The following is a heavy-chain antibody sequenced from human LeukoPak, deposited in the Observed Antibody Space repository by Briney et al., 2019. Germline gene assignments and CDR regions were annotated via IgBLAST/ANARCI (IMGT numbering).Heavy chain of an antibody. CDR2: INPNSGAT. J-gene: IGHJ4*02. Sequence: ASVKVSCKASGYTFTGYYMHWVRQAPGQGLEWMGRINPNSGATNYAQKLQGRVTMTTDTSTSTAYMELRSLRSDDTAVYYCASHDYGDYASDYWGQGTLVTVSS. CDR1: GYTFTGYY. CDR3: ASHDYGDYASDY. V-gene: IGHV1-2*06. D-gene: IGHD4-17*01.